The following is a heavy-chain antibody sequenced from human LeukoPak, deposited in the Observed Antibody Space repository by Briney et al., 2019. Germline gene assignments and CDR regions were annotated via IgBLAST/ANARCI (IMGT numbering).Heavy chain of an antibody. V-gene: IGHV3-23*01. D-gene: IGHD4-17*01. Sequence: GGSLRLSCAASAFTFSSFAMTWVRQAPGKGLEWVSGIHGSGVTTYYAGSVKGRFTISRDNSRKMLYLQMNSLRVEDTAVYYCAKDPNGDYVGAFDSWGQGTMVTVSS. CDR2: IHGSGVTT. CDR3: AKDPNGDYVGAFDS. J-gene: IGHJ3*02. CDR1: AFTFSSFA.